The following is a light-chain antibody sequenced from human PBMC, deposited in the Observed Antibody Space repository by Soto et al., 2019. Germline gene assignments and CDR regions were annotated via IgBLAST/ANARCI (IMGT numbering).Light chain of an antibody. CDR1: QSLLHSNRYTY. CDR3: MQALQTPLIT. J-gene: IGKJ5*01. CDR2: LVS. V-gene: IGKV2-28*01. Sequence: EIVMTQTPLFLPVTPGEPASISCSSSQSLLHSNRYTYLDWYLQKPGQSPRLLIYLVSNRASGVPDRFRGSGSGTNFTLKISRVEPEDVGAYYCMQALQTPLITFGQGTRLEIK.